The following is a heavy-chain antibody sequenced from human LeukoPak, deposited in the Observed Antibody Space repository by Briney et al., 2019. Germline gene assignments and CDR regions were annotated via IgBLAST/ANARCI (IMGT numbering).Heavy chain of an antibody. V-gene: IGHV3-30*02. Sequence: PGGSLRLSCAASGFTFSSYGMHWVRQAPGKGLEWVAFIRYDRSNKYYADSVKGRFTISRDNSKNTLYLQMNSLRAEDTAVYYCAKGGRRDGYNFLAPFDYWGQGTLVTVSS. CDR2: IRYDRSNK. CDR1: GFTFSSYG. CDR3: AKGGRRDGYNFLAPFDY. J-gene: IGHJ4*02. D-gene: IGHD5-24*01.